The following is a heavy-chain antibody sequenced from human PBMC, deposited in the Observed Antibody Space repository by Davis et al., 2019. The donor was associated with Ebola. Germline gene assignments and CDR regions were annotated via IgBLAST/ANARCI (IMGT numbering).Heavy chain of an antibody. J-gene: IGHJ4*02. D-gene: IGHD3-16*01. CDR3: ASWGLAPLDY. CDR1: GGSFSGYY. CDR2: INHSGST. Sequence: PSETLSLTCAVYGGSFSGYYWSWIRQPPGKGLEWIGEINHSGSTNYNPSLKSRVTISVDTSKNQFSLKLSSVTAADTAVYYCASWGLAPLDYWGQGTLVTVSS. V-gene: IGHV4-34*01.